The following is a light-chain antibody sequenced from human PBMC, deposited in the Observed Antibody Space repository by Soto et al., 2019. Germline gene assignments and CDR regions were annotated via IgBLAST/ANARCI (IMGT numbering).Light chain of an antibody. CDR2: GAS. CDR3: QQHNNWPQT. Sequence: EIVMTQSPSTLSGSPGERATLSCGASQSVSSNLAWYQQKPGQAPSLLIYGASTRATGTPARFSGSGSGTEFNLTISSLQSEDFAVYDCQQHNNWPQTFGQGTKVDIK. J-gene: IGKJ1*01. CDR1: QSVSSN. V-gene: IGKV3-15*01.